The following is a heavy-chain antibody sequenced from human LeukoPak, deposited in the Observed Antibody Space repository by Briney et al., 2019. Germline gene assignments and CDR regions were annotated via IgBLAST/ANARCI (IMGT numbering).Heavy chain of an antibody. CDR3: AREWGSGSKVNYYFDY. V-gene: IGHV3-7*03. CDR2: IKQDGSEK. D-gene: IGHD6-19*01. J-gene: IGHJ4*02. Sequence: PGGSLRLSCAAPGFTFSSYWMSWVRQAPGKGLEWVANIKQDGSEKYYVDSVKGRFTISRDNAKNSLYLQMNSLRAEDTAVYYCAREWGSGSKVNYYFDYWGQGTLVTVSS. CDR1: GFTFSSYW.